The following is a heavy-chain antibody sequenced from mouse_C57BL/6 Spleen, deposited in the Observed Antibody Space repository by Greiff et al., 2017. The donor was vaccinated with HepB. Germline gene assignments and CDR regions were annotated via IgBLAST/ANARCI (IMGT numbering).Heavy chain of an antibody. CDR1: GYTFTSYW. CDR3: ARSEDYAVYFDY. J-gene: IGHJ2*01. V-gene: IGHV1-69*01. Sequence: QVQLQQPGAELVMPGASVKLSCKASGYTFTSYWMHWVKQRPGQGLEWIGEIDPSDSYTNYNQKFKGKSTLTVDKSSSTAYMQLSSLTSEDSAVYYGARSEDYAVYFDYWGQGTTLTVSS. CDR2: IDPSDSYT. D-gene: IGHD1-1*02.